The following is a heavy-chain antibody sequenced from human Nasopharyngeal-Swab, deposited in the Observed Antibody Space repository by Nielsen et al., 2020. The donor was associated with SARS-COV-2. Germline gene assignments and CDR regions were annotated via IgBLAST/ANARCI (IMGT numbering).Heavy chain of an antibody. CDR2: FDPEDGET. D-gene: IGHD6-13*01. J-gene: IGHJ4*02. CDR1: GYTLTELS. Sequence: ASAKVSCKDSGYTLTELSMHWVRQAPGKGLEWMGGFDPEDGETIYAQKFQGRVTMTEDTSTDTAYMELSSLRSEDTAVYYCATSLPLAAAFSFDYWGQGTLVTVSS. CDR3: ATSLPLAAAFSFDY. V-gene: IGHV1-24*01.